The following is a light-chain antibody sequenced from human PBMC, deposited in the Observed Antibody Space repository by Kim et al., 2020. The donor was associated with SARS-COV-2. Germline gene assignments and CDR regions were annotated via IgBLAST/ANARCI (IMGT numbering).Light chain of an antibody. CDR1: SSDVGGFDL. CDR3: CSFTSDNSWV. CDR2: AVS. Sequence: QSVLTQPASVSGSPGQSITVSCTGTSSDVGGFDLVSWYQQHPGKAPKLVIYAVSERPSGVSSRFSGSKSGNTASLTISGLQAEDEADYYCCSFTSDNSWVFGGGTQLTVL. J-gene: IGLJ3*02. V-gene: IGLV2-23*02.